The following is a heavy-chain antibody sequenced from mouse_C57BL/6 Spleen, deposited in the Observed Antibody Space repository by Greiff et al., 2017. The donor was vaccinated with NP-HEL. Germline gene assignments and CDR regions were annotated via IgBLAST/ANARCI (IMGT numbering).Heavy chain of an antibody. CDR3: ARANWSWFAY. J-gene: IGHJ3*01. D-gene: IGHD4-1*01. CDR1: GFTFSDYG. V-gene: IGHV5-17*01. CDR2: ISSGSSTI. Sequence: DVKLVESGGGLVKPGGSLKLSCAASGFTFSDYGMHWVRQAPEKGLEWVAYISSGSSTIYYADTVKGRFTLSRDNAKNTLFLQMTRLRSEDTAMYYCARANWSWFAYWGQGTLVTVSA.